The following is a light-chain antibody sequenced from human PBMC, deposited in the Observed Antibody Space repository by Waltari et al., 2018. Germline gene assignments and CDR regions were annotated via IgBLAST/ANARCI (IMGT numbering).Light chain of an antibody. J-gene: IGKJ3*01. Sequence: EIVMTQSPATLSVSLGERVTLPCRASQSDINNLSWYQQKPGQAPRLLIYGASNRATGIPARFSGSGSGTEFTLTISSLQSEDFAVYYCQHSNNWPPLFTFGPGNKVDIK. CDR1: QSDINN. CDR2: GAS. CDR3: QHSNNWPPLFT. V-gene: IGKV3-15*01.